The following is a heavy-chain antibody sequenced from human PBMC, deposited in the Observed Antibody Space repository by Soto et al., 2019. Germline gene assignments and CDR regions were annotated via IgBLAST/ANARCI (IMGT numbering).Heavy chain of an antibody. J-gene: IGHJ4*02. CDR3: ARDSNNTSSVCHY. CDR2: INPNSGGT. D-gene: IGHD6-6*01. V-gene: IGHV1-2*02. Sequence: QVQLVQSGAEVKKPGASVKVSCKASGYTFTGHYVHWVRQAPGQGLECMGWINPNSGGTNYAQRFQGRVTMTRDTSISTAYMELSRLTSDDTAVYYCARDSNNTSSVCHYCGQGTLVTVSS. CDR1: GYTFTGHY.